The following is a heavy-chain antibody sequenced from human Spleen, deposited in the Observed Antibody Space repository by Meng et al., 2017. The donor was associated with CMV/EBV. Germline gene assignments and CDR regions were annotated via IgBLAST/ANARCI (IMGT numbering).Heavy chain of an antibody. CDR2: IYTSGST. Sequence: HVPVPAAVPALGTVSVTRSPTCIVSGGYISSYNCSWIRQPAGKGLEWIGRIYTSGSTNYNPSLKSRVTMSVDTSKNQFSLKLSSVTAADTAVYYCARVGVGVVGATRSEGWFDPWGQGTLVTVSS. J-gene: IGHJ5*02. CDR1: GGYISSYN. D-gene: IGHD1-26*01. CDR3: ARVGVGVVGATRSEGWFDP. V-gene: IGHV4-4*07.